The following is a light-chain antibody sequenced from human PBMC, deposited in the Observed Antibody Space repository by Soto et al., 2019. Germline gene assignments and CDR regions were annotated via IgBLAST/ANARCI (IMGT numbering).Light chain of an antibody. V-gene: IGKV1-12*01. CDR3: QQLNSYPL. CDR2: AAS. J-gene: IGKJ5*01. CDR1: QGISSW. Sequence: TITCRASQGISSWLAWYQKKPGKAPKLLIYAASSLRSGVPSRFSGSGSGTDFTLTISSLQPEDFATYYCQQLNSYPLFGQGTRLEIK.